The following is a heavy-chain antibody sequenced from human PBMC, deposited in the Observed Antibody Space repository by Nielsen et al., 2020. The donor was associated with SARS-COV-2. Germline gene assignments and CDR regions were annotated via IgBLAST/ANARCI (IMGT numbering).Heavy chain of an antibody. CDR3: ARDRPARGGYCSSTSCYGFDY. Sequence: VRQAPGKGLEWVSSISSSSSYIYYADSVKGRFTISRDNAKNPLYLQMNSLRAEDTAVYYCARDRPARGGYCSSTSCYGFDYWGQGTLVTVSS. D-gene: IGHD2-2*01. J-gene: IGHJ4*02. V-gene: IGHV3-21*01. CDR2: ISSSSSYI.